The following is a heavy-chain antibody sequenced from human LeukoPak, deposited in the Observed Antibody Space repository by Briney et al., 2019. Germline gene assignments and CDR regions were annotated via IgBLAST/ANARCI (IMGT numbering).Heavy chain of an antibody. D-gene: IGHD1-26*01. Sequence: GGSLRLSCAASGFTFSSYNMNWVRQAPGEGLEWVSSISSRSSYIYYADSVKGRFTISRDNAKNSLYLKMISLRAEDTAVYYCARDLSVGAKPDLGFDYWGQGTLVTVSS. J-gene: IGHJ4*02. CDR1: GFTFSSYN. V-gene: IGHV3-21*01. CDR2: ISSRSSYI. CDR3: ARDLSVGAKPDLGFDY.